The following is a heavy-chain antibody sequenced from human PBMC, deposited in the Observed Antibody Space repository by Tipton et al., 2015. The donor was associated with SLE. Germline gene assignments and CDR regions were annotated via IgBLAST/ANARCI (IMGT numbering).Heavy chain of an antibody. CDR1: GGSISSGDYY. CDR3: ARSHPTVTMDY. V-gene: IGHV4-31*03. D-gene: IGHD4-17*01. CDR2: IYYSGST. J-gene: IGHJ4*02. Sequence: TLSLTCTVSGGSISSGDYYWSWIRQHPGKGLEWIGCIYYSGSTYYNPPLKSRVTISVDTSKNQFSLKLSSVTAADTAVYYCARSHPTVTMDYWGQGTLVTVSS.